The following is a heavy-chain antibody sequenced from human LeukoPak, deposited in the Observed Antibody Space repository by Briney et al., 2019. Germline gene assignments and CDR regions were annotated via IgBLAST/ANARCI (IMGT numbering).Heavy chain of an antibody. CDR1: GYRFSNYG. CDR2: ISAYNGDT. V-gene: IGHV1-18*01. Sequence: ASVKVSCKASGYRFSNYGITWVRQAPGQGLECMGWISAYNGDTNYAQNFQGRLTMTTDTSTNTAYMELRSLRSDDTAVYYCARVGSPDSENSCWKLFFDYWGQGTLVTVSS. CDR3: ARVGSPDSENSCWKLFFDY. J-gene: IGHJ4*02. D-gene: IGHD6-19*01.